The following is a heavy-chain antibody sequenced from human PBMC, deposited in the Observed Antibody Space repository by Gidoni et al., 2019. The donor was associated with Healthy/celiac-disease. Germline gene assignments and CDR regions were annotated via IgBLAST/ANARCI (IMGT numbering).Heavy chain of an antibody. CDR1: GFTFGDYA. J-gene: IGHJ5*02. V-gene: IGHV3-49*05. D-gene: IGHD3-3*01. CDR3: TRGGFDWLFL. CDR2: MRSTAYGGTT. Sequence: EVQLVESGGGWGKTGRSLRLSCTASGFTFGDYAMSWFRQAPGKGLEWVGFMRSTAYGGTTEYAASVKGRFTISRDDSKSIAYLLMNSLKTEDTAVYYCTRGGFDWLFLWGQGTLVTVSS.